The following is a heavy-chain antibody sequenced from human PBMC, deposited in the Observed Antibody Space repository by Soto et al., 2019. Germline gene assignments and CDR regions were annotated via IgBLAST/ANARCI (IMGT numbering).Heavy chain of an antibody. CDR3: AKDLDIAVAGNYFDY. Sequence: GGSLRLSCAASGFTFSSYGMHWVRQAPGKGLEWVAVISYDGSNKYYADSVKGRFTISRDNSKNTLYLQMNSLRAEDTAVYYCAKDLDIAVAGNYFDYWGQGTLVTVSS. V-gene: IGHV3-30*18. D-gene: IGHD6-19*01. CDR1: GFTFSSYG. J-gene: IGHJ4*02. CDR2: ISYDGSNK.